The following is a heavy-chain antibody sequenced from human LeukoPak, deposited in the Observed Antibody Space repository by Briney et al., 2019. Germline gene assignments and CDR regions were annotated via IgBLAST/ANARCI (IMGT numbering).Heavy chain of an antibody. V-gene: IGHV3-66*01. D-gene: IGHD4-17*01. CDR3: ARYHADSVAGFNP. Sequence: GGSLRLSCAASGFTFSDHYMAWVRQAPGKGLEWVSVIYTGGSTHYADSVKDRFTISRDNSKSTLYLQMNSLTVEDTAVYYCARYHADSVAGFNPWGQGTQVTVSS. J-gene: IGHJ5*02. CDR1: GFTFSDHY. CDR2: IYTGGST.